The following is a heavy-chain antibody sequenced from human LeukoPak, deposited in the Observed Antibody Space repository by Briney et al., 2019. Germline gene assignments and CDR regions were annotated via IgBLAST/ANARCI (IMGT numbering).Heavy chain of an antibody. CDR2: ISSNGGST. Sequence: PGGSLRLSCSASGFTFSSYAMHWVRQAPGKGLEYVSAISSNGGSTYYADSVKGRFTISRDNSKNTLYLQMSSLRAEDTAVYYCVKGVWFGEDYYGMDVWGKGTTVTVSS. V-gene: IGHV3-64D*06. CDR1: GFTFSSYA. J-gene: IGHJ6*04. CDR3: VKGVWFGEDYYGMDV. D-gene: IGHD3-10*01.